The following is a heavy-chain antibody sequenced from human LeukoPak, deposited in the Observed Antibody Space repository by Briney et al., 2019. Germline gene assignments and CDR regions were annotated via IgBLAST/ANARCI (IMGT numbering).Heavy chain of an antibody. D-gene: IGHD6-19*01. V-gene: IGHV3-20*04. Sequence: AGGSLRPSCAASGFTFDDYGMSWVRQAPGKGLEWVSGINWNGGSTGYADSVKGRFTISRDNAKNSLYLQMNSLRAEDTALYYCARAVAVAGTSAYYYYMDVWGKGTTVTVSS. CDR1: GFTFDDYG. CDR3: ARAVAVAGTSAYYYYMDV. CDR2: INWNGGST. J-gene: IGHJ6*03.